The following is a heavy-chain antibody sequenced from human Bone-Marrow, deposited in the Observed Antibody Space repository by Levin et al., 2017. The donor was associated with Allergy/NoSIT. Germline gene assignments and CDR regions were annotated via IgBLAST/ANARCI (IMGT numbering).Heavy chain of an antibody. V-gene: IGHV4-30-2*01. CDR2: IYHSGST. D-gene: IGHD3-16*02. Sequence: SQTLSLTCAVSGGSISSGGYSWSWIRQPPGKGLEWIGYIYHSGSTYYNPSLKSRVTISMDRSKNHFSLNLTSVTAADTAVYFCAKSLWIRAYFDDWGQGTLVTVSS. J-gene: IGHJ4*02. CDR3: AKSLWIRAYFDD. CDR1: GGSISSGGYS.